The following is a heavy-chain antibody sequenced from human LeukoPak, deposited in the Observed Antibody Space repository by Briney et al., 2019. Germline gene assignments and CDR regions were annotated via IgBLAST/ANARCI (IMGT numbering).Heavy chain of an antibody. Sequence: SETLSLTCTVSGGSISSYYWSWIRQPPGKGLEWIGYIYYSGSTNYNPSRKSRVTISVDTSKNQFSLKLSSVTAADTAAYYCARRRGPYFDYWGQGTLVTVSS. CDR2: IYYSGST. CDR3: ARRRGPYFDY. CDR1: GGSISSYY. V-gene: IGHV4-59*01. J-gene: IGHJ4*02. D-gene: IGHD3-16*01.